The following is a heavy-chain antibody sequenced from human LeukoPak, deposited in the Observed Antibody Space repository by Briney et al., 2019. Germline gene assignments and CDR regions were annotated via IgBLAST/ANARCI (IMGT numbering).Heavy chain of an antibody. Sequence: SETLSLTRPVYSLSPFVSSRGSVRQPPGKGLEWIGEIDQSGATKYNLFLMRQVTISVDKSQDQLSLRLSSVTARKLPGYCDGTVSAGFMDWGRGTLVTVSS. V-gene: IGHV4-34*01. CDR3: GTVSAGFMD. CDR2: IDQSGAT. CDR1: SLSPFVSS. J-gene: IGHJ4*02. D-gene: IGHD2-21*01.